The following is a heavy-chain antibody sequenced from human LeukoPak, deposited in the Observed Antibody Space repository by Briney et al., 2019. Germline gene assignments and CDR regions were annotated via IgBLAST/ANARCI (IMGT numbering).Heavy chain of an antibody. CDR3: AKATLRDKFIGSSSFDY. J-gene: IGHJ4*02. D-gene: IGHD1-26*01. CDR2: MSYDGSNT. Sequence: GRSLRLSCAASGFTFSSYAMHWVRQAPGKGLEWVALMSYDGSNTYYTDSVKGRFTISRDNSKNTLYLQMNSLRTEDTAAYYCAKATLRDKFIGSSSFDYWGQGTLVTVSS. CDR1: GFTFSSYA. V-gene: IGHV3-30-3*01.